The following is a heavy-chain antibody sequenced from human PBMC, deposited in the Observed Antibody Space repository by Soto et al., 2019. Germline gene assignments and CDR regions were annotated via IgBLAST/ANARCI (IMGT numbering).Heavy chain of an antibody. J-gene: IGHJ4*02. CDR3: ARIDYGSGSDYNFDY. Sequence: QVQLQESGPGLVTPSGTLSVTCAVSSGSISSSYWWSWVCQPPGERLEWIGEIHHSGDTNYNPSLESRVTISVDKSKNQFSLRLSSVTAADPAVYYWARIDYGSGSDYNFDYWGQGTLVTVSS. D-gene: IGHD3-10*01. CDR1: SGSISSSYW. V-gene: IGHV4-4*02. CDR2: IHHSGDT.